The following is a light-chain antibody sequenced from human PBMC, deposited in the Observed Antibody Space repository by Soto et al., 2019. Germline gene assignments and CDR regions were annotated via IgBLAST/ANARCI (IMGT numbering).Light chain of an antibody. CDR3: QQYTNWPLT. CDR1: QSVSSN. Sequence: EIVMTQSPGTLSVPPGERATLSCRASQSVSSNLAWYQQKPGQAPRVLIYAASTRATGIPARFSGSGSGTAFTLTIGSLQSEDFAVYYCQQYTNWPLTFGGGTKVEIK. CDR2: AAS. V-gene: IGKV3-15*01. J-gene: IGKJ4*01.